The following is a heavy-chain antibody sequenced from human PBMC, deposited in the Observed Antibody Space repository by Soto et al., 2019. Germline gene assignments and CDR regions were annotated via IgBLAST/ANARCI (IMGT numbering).Heavy chain of an antibody. D-gene: IGHD3-16*01. J-gene: IGHJ6*02. V-gene: IGHV5-51*01. CDR1: GYTFTDYW. CDR2: IYPGDSDT. Sequence: GESLKISCKGSGYTFTDYWIGWVRQLPGKGLEWMGIIYPGDSDTRYSTSFQGHVTITADTSTNTAYLQWNTLRASDTAMYYCARHMSNFRYYYYAMDVWGQGTTVTV. CDR3: ARHMSNFRYYYYAMDV.